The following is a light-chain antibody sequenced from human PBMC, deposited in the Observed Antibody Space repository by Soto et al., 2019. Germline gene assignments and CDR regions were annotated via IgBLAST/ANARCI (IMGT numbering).Light chain of an antibody. Sequence: QSALTQPASVSGSPGQSITISCTGTSSDVGAYNYVSWYQQHPGKDPKLMIYDVSNRPSGVSNRFSGSKSGNAASLTISGLPAEDEADYYCSSYTSSTPVVFGGGTKLTVL. CDR1: SSDVGAYNY. CDR2: DVS. CDR3: SSYTSSTPVV. J-gene: IGLJ2*01. V-gene: IGLV2-14*01.